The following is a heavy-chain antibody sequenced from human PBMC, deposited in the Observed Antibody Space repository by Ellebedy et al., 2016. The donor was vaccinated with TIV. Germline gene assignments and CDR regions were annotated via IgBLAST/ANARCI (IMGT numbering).Heavy chain of an antibody. Sequence: LRLSCAVSGGSISSGGYSWSWIRQPPGKGLEWIGYIYHSGSTYYNPSLKSRVTISVDRSKNQFSLKLSSVTAADTAVYYCARDRLGYCSGGSCYGFDPWGQGTLVTVSS. D-gene: IGHD2-15*01. J-gene: IGHJ5*02. CDR2: IYHSGST. CDR3: ARDRLGYCSGGSCYGFDP. V-gene: IGHV4-30-2*01. CDR1: GGSISSGGYS.